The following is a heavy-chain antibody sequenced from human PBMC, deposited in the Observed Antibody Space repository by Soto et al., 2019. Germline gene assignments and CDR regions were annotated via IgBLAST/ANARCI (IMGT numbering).Heavy chain of an antibody. V-gene: IGHV3-74*01. J-gene: IGHJ4*01. CDR2: INSAGSST. CDR1: GFTFSSYW. CDR3: AREGAAAGTGGSFDC. D-gene: IGHD6-13*01. Sequence: EVQLVESGGGLVQPGGSLRLSCAASGFTFSSYWMHWVRQAPGKGLVWVSRINSAGSSTTYADSVKGRFTISRDNAKNTLFLQMSSLRAEDTAVYYCAREGAAAGTGGSFDCWGHGTLVTVSS.